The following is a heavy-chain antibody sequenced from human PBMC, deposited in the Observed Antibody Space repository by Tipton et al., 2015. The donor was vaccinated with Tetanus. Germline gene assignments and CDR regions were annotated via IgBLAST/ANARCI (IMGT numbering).Heavy chain of an antibody. V-gene: IGHV4-30-2*01. Sequence: TLSLTCAVSGVSIRNGGYSWNWIRQPPGKGLEWIGYTYHTGGTYLNPSLKSRVTISVDRSNDRFSLHLSSVTAADTALYFCARAPYNSPGKFYFDSWGQGILVTVSS. D-gene: IGHD1-1*01. CDR1: GVSIRNGGYS. J-gene: IGHJ4*02. CDR3: ARAPYNSPGKFYFDS. CDR2: TYHTGGT.